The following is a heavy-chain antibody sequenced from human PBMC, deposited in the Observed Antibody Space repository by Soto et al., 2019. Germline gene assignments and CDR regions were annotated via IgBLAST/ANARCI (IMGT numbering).Heavy chain of an antibody. CDR1: GYTFTSYG. V-gene: IGHV1-18*01. Sequence: ASVKVSCMASGYTFTSYGISWVRQAPGQGLEWMGWISAYNGNTNYAQKLQGRGTITTDTSTSTAYMELRSLRSDDTAVYYCARDRRKWELLTPDPFDICGQGTMVTVAS. CDR2: ISAYNGNT. J-gene: IGHJ3*02. CDR3: ARDRRKWELLTPDPFDI. D-gene: IGHD1-26*01.